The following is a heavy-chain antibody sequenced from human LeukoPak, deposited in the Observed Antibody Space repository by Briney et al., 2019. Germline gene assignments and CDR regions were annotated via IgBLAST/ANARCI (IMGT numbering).Heavy chain of an antibody. Sequence: GGSLRLSCTASGFTFSSYAMGWVRQAPGKGLEWVANIKQDGSEKYYVDSVKGRFTISRDNAKNSLYLQMNSLRAEDTAVYYCARSSGSPFDYWGQGTLVTVSS. CDR2: IKQDGSEK. V-gene: IGHV3-7*01. CDR3: ARSSGSPFDY. J-gene: IGHJ4*02. CDR1: GFTFSSYA. D-gene: IGHD1-26*01.